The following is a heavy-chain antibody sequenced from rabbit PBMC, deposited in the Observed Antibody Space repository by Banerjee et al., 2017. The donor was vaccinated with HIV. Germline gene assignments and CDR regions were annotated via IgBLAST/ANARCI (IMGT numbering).Heavy chain of an antibody. CDR2: IYAGDGNT. D-gene: IGHD4-1*01. Sequence: QSLEESGGDLVKPGASLTLTCTASGFSFSTYHMCWVRQAPGKGLEWIACIYAGDGNTHYASWAKGRFTISKTSSTTVTLQMTSQTAADTATYFCARDLAGVIGWNFNLWGPGTLVTVS. CDR3: ARDLAGVIGWNFNL. CDR1: GFSFSTYH. V-gene: IGHV1S40*01. J-gene: IGHJ4*01.